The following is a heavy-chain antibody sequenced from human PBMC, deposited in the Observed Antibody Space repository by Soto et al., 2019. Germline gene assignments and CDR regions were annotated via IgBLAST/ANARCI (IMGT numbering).Heavy chain of an antibody. CDR2: IYYSGST. CDR1: AGSISRGGYY. CDR3: ARGVYKVDTAMVGLRYYYYGMDV. Sequence: PSETLSLTCTVSAGSISRGGYYWSWIRQHPGKGLDWIGYIYYSGSTYYKPSLKSRVTISLDTSKNQFSLKLSSVTAADTAVYYCARGVYKVDTAMVGLRYYYYGMDVWGQGTTVTVSS. J-gene: IGHJ6*02. V-gene: IGHV4-31*03. D-gene: IGHD5-18*01.